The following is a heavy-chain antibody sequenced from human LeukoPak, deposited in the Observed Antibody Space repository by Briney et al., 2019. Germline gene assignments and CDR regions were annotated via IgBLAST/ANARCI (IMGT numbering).Heavy chain of an antibody. D-gene: IGHD3-10*01. CDR1: GYTFTSYG. V-gene: IGHV1-18*01. J-gene: IGHJ3*02. CDR3: ARDGARITMVRGLRGAFDI. Sequence: ASVKVSCKASGYTFTSYGISWVRQAPGQGLEWMGWISAYNGNTNYAQKLQGGATMTTDTSTSTAYMELRSLRSDDTAVYYCARDGARITMVRGLRGAFDIWGQGTMVTVSS. CDR2: ISAYNGNT.